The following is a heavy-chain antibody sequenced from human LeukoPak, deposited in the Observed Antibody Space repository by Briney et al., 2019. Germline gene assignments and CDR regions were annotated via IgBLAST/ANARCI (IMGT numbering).Heavy chain of an antibody. V-gene: IGHV3-21*01. D-gene: IGHD6-25*01. CDR1: GFTFSSYS. Sequence: GGSLRLSCAASGFTFSSYSMNWVRPAPGKGLEWVSSISSSSSYIYYADSVKGRLTISRDNAKNSRYLQMNILRAEDTAVDYCARAAIGIAFDSWGQGTMVTDSS. CDR3: ARAAIGIAFDS. J-gene: IGHJ3*02. CDR2: ISSSSSYI.